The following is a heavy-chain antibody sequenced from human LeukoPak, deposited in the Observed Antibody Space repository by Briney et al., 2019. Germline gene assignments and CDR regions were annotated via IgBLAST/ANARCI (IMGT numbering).Heavy chain of an antibody. D-gene: IGHD4-11*01. V-gene: IGHV4-59*02. CDR1: GGSVSSHK. J-gene: IGHJ6*03. Sequence: SETLSLTCAVSGGSVSSHKWSWIRQPPGKGLEWIGYIYYSGSTNYNPSLKSRFTISIDTSKNRFTLKLSSVTAADTAVYYCARGVLTTVSYYMDVWGKGTTVTVSS. CDR2: IYYSGST. CDR3: ARGVLTTVSYYMDV.